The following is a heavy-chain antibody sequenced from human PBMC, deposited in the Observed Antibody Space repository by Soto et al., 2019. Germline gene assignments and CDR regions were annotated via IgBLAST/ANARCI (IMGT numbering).Heavy chain of an antibody. CDR2: IKPDGSEK. Sequence: VQLVESGGGLVQPGGSLRLSCVASGFTFSDHWMTWVRQAPGRRPEWVANIKPDGSEKYYMDSVTGRFAISRDNAKNSLSLLMNSLGPEDTAVFDCVRIRGGGAYDLWGQGTMVTVS. J-gene: IGHJ3*01. CDR1: GFTFSDHW. V-gene: IGHV3-7*05. D-gene: IGHD3-3*01. CDR3: VRIRGGGAYDL.